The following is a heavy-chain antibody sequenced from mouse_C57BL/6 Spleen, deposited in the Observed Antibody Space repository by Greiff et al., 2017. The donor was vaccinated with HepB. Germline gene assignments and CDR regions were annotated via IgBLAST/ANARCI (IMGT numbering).Heavy chain of an antibody. CDR3: ARGGYYYGSSYGAMDY. V-gene: IGHV3-1*01. D-gene: IGHD1-1*01. CDR1: GYSITSGYN. Sequence: EVQVVESGPGMVKPSQSLSLTCTVTGYSITSGYNWHWIRHFPGNKLEWMGYISYSGSTNYNPPLKSRISITHDTSKNHFFLKLNSVTTEDTATYYCARGGYYYGSSYGAMDYWGQGTSVTVSS. J-gene: IGHJ4*01. CDR2: ISYSGST.